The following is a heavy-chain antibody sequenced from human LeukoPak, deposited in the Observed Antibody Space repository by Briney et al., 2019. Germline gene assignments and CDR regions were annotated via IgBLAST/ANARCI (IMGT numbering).Heavy chain of an antibody. CDR1: GFTFSNYW. Sequence: GGSLRLSCAASGFTFSNYWMAWVRQAPGKGLEWVANVEKDGGGKNYVDSVKGRFIISRDNAKNSLYLQMNSLRVEDTAVYFCAREVATGTGAYNYWGQGTLVTVSS. CDR3: AREVATGTGAYNY. CDR2: VEKDGGGK. D-gene: IGHD6-13*01. V-gene: IGHV3-7*01. J-gene: IGHJ4*02.